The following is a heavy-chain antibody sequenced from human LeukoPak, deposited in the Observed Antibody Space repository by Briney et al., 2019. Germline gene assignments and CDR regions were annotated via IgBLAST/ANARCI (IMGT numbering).Heavy chain of an antibody. CDR2: ISAYNGNT. Sequence: GASVKVSCKASGYTFSNYGITWVRQAPGQGLEGMGWISAYNGNTDYAQKLQGRVTMTTDTSTSTAYMELRSLRSDDTAVYYCARAGLGSRWYVLDYWGQGTLVTVSS. CDR3: ARAGLGSRWYVLDY. CDR1: GYTFSNYG. V-gene: IGHV1-18*01. J-gene: IGHJ4*02. D-gene: IGHD6-13*01.